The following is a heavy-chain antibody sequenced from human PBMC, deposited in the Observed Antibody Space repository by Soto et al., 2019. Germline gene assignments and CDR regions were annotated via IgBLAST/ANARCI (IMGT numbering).Heavy chain of an antibody. Sequence: GGSLRLSCAASGFTFSSYAMHWVRQAPGKGLEWVAVISYDGSNKYYADSVKGRFTISRDNSKNTLYLQMNSLRAEDTAVYYCARDAGGSSWYVLSYYYYGMDVWGQGTTVTVSS. CDR2: ISYDGSNK. J-gene: IGHJ6*02. V-gene: IGHV3-30-3*01. CDR1: GFTFSSYA. CDR3: ARDAGGSSWYVLSYYYYGMDV. D-gene: IGHD6-13*01.